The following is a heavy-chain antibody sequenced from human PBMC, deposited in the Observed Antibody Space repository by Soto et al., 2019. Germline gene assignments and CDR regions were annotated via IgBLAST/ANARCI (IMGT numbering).Heavy chain of an antibody. J-gene: IGHJ4*02. CDR1: GFTFSPYS. Sequence: EVQLVESGGGLVQPGGSLRLSCAASGFTFSPYSMNWVRQAPGKGLEWVSYFSSSRRTIYYADSVKGRFTISRDSAKNSLYLQMNSLRDEDTAVYYCARGKYGDYIFDCWGQGTLVTVSS. D-gene: IGHD4-17*01. CDR2: FSSSRRTI. CDR3: ARGKYGDYIFDC. V-gene: IGHV3-48*02.